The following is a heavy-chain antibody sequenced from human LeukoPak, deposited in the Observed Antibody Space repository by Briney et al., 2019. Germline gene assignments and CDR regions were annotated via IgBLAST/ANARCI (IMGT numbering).Heavy chain of an antibody. CDR3: ARRWANYYAHFDS. J-gene: IGHJ5*01. Sequence: EPSETLSLTCTVSGGSISSSSYYWGWIRQPPGKGLEWIGSIYYSGSTYYNPSLKSRVTISVDTSKNQFSLKLSSVTAADTAVYYCARRWANYYAHFDSWGQGTLVTVSS. CDR2: IYYSGST. V-gene: IGHV4-39*07. CDR1: GGSISSSSYY. D-gene: IGHD3-10*01.